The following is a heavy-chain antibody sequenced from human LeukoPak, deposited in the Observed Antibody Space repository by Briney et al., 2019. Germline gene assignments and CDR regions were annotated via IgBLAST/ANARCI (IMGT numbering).Heavy chain of an antibody. J-gene: IGHJ4*02. CDR2: ITPIFGTP. CDR1: GGTFSSYA. CDR3: TRSSKVVSRTFDY. Sequence: SVKFSCKASGGTFSSYAISWVRQAPGQGLELVGAITPIFGTPHYVEKFQGRATISADESTNTAFMELSSLTSDDTAIYYCTRSSKVVSRTFDYWGQGTLVTVSS. D-gene: IGHD1-26*01. V-gene: IGHV1-69*13.